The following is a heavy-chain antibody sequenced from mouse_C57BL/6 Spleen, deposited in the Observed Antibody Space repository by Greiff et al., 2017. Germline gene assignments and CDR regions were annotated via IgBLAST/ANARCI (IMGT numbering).Heavy chain of an antibody. CDR1: GYTFTDYN. Sequence: VQLQQSGPELVKPGASVKMSCKASGYTFTDYNMHWVKQSHGKSLEWIGYINPNNGGTSYNQKFKGKATLTVNKSSSTAYMELRSLTSEDSAVYYCAPTSQLGPYYVDYWGQGTTLTVSS. J-gene: IGHJ2*01. V-gene: IGHV1-22*01. CDR2: INPNNGGT. CDR3: APTSQLGPYYVDY. D-gene: IGHD4-1*02.